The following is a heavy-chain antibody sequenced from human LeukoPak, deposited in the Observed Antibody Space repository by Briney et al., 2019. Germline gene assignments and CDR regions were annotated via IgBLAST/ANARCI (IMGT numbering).Heavy chain of an antibody. Sequence: TSETLSLTCTVSGGSISSSSYYWGWIRQPPGKGLEWIGSIYYSGSTYYNPSLKSRVTISVDTSKNQFSLKLGSVTAADTAVYYCARDGGQLVLVWGQGTLVTVSS. CDR1: GGSISSSSYY. CDR3: ARDGGQLVLV. CDR2: IYYSGST. J-gene: IGHJ4*02. V-gene: IGHV4-39*07. D-gene: IGHD6-6*01.